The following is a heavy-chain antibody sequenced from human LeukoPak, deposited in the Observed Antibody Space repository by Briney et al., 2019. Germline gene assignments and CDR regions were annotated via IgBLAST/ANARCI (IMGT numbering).Heavy chain of an antibody. CDR1: GGSISSYY. CDR2: IYYSGST. J-gene: IGHJ2*01. V-gene: IGHV4-59*01. D-gene: IGHD6-13*01. Sequence: SETLSLTCTASGGSISSYYWSWIRQPPGKGLEWIGYIYYSGSTNYNPSLKSRVTISVDTSKNQFSLKLSSVTAADTAVYYCARPLYSSSWDPWWYFDFWGRGTLVTVSS. CDR3: ARPLYSSSWDPWWYFDF.